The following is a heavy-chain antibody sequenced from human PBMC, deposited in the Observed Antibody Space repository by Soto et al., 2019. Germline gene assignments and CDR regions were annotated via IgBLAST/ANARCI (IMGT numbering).Heavy chain of an antibody. CDR2: IYYSGST. Sequence: SETLSLTCTVSGDSVSTSSNYWDWIRQPPGKGLEWIASIYYSGSTYYKPSLKSRVTISMDTSRNQFSLHLSSVTAADTAIYYCARRTILGSFYCYMDVWGKGTTVTVSS. J-gene: IGHJ6*03. D-gene: IGHD2-15*01. CDR1: GDSVSTSSNY. V-gene: IGHV4-39*01. CDR3: ARRTILGSFYCYMDV.